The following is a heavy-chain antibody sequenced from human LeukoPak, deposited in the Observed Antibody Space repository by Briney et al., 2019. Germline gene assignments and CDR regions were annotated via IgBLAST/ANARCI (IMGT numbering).Heavy chain of an antibody. V-gene: IGHV3-15*01. CDR1: GFTFSDAW. CDR2: IKSKTDGGTT. D-gene: IGHD5-12*01. CDR3: TTARPIVATDDY. Sequence: PGGSLRLACAASGFTFSDAWMSWVRQAPGKGLEWVGRIKSKTDGGTTDYAAPVKGRFTISRDDSKNTLYLQMNSLKTEDTAVYHCTTARPIVATDDYWGQGTLATVSS. J-gene: IGHJ4*02.